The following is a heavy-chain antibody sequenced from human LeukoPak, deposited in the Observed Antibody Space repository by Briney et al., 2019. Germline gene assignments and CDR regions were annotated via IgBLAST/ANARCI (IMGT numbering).Heavy chain of an antibody. V-gene: IGHV4-39*07. J-gene: IGHJ5*02. CDR1: GGSISSSSYY. Sequence: SETLSLTCTVSGGSISSSSYYWGWIRQPPGKGLEWIGSIYYSGSTYYNPSLRSRVTISVDTSKNQFSLKLSSVTAADTAVYYCARDAHDYGGSRMFDPWGQGTLVTVSS. D-gene: IGHD4-23*01. CDR2: IYYSGST. CDR3: ARDAHDYGGSRMFDP.